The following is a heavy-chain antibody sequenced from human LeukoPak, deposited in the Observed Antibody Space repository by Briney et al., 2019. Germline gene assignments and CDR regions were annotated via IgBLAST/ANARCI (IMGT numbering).Heavy chain of an antibody. Sequence: SVKVSCKASGGTFSSYAISWVRQAPGQGLEWMGRIIPILGIANYAQKFQGRVTITADKSTSTAYMELSSLRSEDAAVYYCARDKGHAAAASLYYFDYWGQGTLVTVSS. CDR1: GGTFSSYA. CDR3: ARDKGHAAAASLYYFDY. V-gene: IGHV1-69*04. J-gene: IGHJ4*02. D-gene: IGHD6-13*01. CDR2: IIPILGIA.